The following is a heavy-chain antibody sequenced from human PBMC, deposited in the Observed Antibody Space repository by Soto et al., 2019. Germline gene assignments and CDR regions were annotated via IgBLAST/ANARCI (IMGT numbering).Heavy chain of an antibody. CDR3: ARHYDFPPFDP. D-gene: IGHD3-3*01. V-gene: IGHV4-59*08. Sequence: SETLSLTCTVSGGSISSYYWSWIRQPPGKGLEWIGYIYYSGSTNYNPSLKSRVTISVDTSKNQFSLKLSSVTAADTAVYYCARHYDFPPFDPWGQGTLVTVSS. J-gene: IGHJ5*02. CDR2: IYYSGST. CDR1: GGSISSYY.